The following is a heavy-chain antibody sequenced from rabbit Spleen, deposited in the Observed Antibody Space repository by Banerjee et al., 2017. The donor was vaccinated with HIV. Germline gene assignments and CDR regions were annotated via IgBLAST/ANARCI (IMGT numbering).Heavy chain of an antibody. CDR2: IYADSSSFT. CDR3: ARDTSTSFSSYGMDL. CDR1: GFSFSNKAV. V-gene: IGHV1S45*01. Sequence: QEQLVESGGGLVQPGGSLKLSCTASGFSFSNKAVMCWVRQAPGKGLEWIACIYADSSSFTYYATWAKGRFTISKTSSTTVTLQMTSLTAADTATYFCARDTSTSFSSYGMDLWGPGTLVTVS. D-gene: IGHD1-1*01. J-gene: IGHJ6*01.